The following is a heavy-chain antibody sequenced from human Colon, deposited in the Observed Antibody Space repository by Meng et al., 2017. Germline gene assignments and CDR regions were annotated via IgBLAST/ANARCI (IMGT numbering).Heavy chain of an antibody. D-gene: IGHD5-18*01. CDR2: IKQDGSET. Sequence: GGSLRLSCAVSGFVFRSYWMGWVRQAPGKGLEWVANIKQDGSETSYVGSVEGRFTISRDNAKNSLYLQLNNMRAEDTAVYYCVRLGGYSYGYFDYWGQGTLVTVSS. J-gene: IGHJ4*02. CDR3: VRLGGYSYGYFDY. V-gene: IGHV3-7*01. CDR1: GFVFRSYW.